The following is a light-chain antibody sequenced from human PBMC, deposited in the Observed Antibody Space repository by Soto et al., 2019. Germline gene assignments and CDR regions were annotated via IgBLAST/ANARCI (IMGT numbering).Light chain of an antibody. CDR1: SSNIGNNE. V-gene: IGLV1-36*01. J-gene: IGLJ3*02. CDR3: CSYSGSDSLL. CDR2: DVS. Sequence: QSVLTQPPSVSEAPRQRVTISCSGSSSNIGNNEVNWYQQLPGKAPKVMIYDVSERPSEVPVRFSGSKSGNTASLTISGLQAEDEAEYFCCSYSGSDSLLFGGGTQLTVL.